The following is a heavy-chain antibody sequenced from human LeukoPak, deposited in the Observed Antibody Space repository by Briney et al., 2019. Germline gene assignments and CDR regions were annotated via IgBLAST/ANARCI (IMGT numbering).Heavy chain of an antibody. CDR1: GFTFSNHG. V-gene: IGHV3-23*01. CDR3: TASARRDGYNYY. Sequence: GGSLRLSCAASGFTFSNHGMNWVRQAPGKGLEWVSGISPSGDITYYADSVKGRFTISRDNAKNSLYLQMNSLRAEDTAVYYCTASARRDGYNYYWGQGTLVTVSS. D-gene: IGHD5-24*01. J-gene: IGHJ4*02. CDR2: ISPSGDIT.